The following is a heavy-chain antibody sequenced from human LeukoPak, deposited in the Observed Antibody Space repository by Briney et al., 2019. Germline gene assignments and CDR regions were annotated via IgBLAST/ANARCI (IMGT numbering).Heavy chain of an antibody. Sequence: PGGSLRLSCAASGFTFSSFAMSWVRQTPGKGLEWVGRIISKTDGGTIDYAAPVKGRFTISRDDSKNTLYLQMNSLKTEDTAVYYCTTASYGGPDYWGQGTLVTVS. V-gene: IGHV3-15*01. CDR2: IISKTDGGTI. CDR1: GFTFSSFA. D-gene: IGHD4-23*01. J-gene: IGHJ4*02. CDR3: TTASYGGPDY.